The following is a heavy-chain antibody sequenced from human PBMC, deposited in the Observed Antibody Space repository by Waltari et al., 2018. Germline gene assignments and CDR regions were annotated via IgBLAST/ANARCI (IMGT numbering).Heavy chain of an antibody. CDR2: IKQDGSEK. V-gene: IGHV3-7*01. CDR1: GFTFIIFW. J-gene: IGHJ4*02. Sequence: EVQLVVSGGGLVQPGGSLSLSCAPSGFTFIIFWMSWVLQAPGKVLEWVAKIKQDGSEKYYVDSVKGRFTISRDNAKNSLYLQMNSLRAEDTAVYYCARARSMDYWGQGTLVTVSS. D-gene: IGHD2-2*01. CDR3: ARARSMDY.